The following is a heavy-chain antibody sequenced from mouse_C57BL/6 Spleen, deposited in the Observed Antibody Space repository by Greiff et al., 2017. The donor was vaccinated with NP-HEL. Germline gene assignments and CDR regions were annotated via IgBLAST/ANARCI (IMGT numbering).Heavy chain of an antibody. Sequence: QVQLQQSGAELVRPGASVKLSCKASGYTFTDYYINWVKQRPGQGLEWIARIYPGSGNTYYNEKFKGATLTAEKSSSTAYMQLSSLTSEDSAVYFCASPRQLRLRWFAYWGQGTLVTVSA. CDR1: GYTFTDYY. CDR3: ASPRQLRLRWFAY. J-gene: IGHJ3*01. CDR2: IYPGSGNT. V-gene: IGHV1-76*01. D-gene: IGHD3-2*02.